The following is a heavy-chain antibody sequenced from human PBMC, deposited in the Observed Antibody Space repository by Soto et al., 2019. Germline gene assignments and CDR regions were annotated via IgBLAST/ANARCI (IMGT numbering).Heavy chain of an antibody. D-gene: IGHD6-19*01. CDR1: GYNFTSYG. J-gene: IGHJ6*02. V-gene: IGHV1-18*01. Sequence: GASVEASCRASGYNFTSYGMIWVRQAPGPGLEWMGWISAYNGNTSYAQKLQGRVTMPTDTSTSTAYMELRSLRSDDTAVYYCARDTGAVAGIYSYYYGMDDWGQGTTVT. CDR3: ARDTGAVAGIYSYYYGMDD. CDR2: ISAYNGNT.